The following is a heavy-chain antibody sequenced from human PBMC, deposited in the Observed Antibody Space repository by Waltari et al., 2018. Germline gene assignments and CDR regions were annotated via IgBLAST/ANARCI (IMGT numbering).Heavy chain of an antibody. CDR1: GFTLSTDS. D-gene: IGHD1-26*01. Sequence: EVHLVESGGGLVKPGGSLRLSCVVSGFTLSTDSMNWVRQAPGNGLELVSSISSSNYIKYADSVKGRFTISRDTTKNSLYLQMNSLRVEDTAVYHCARDEIHVGPTNVGVTLDYWGQGTLVTVSS. CDR2: ISSSNYI. V-gene: IGHV3-21*01. CDR3: ARDEIHVGPTNVGVTLDY. J-gene: IGHJ4*02.